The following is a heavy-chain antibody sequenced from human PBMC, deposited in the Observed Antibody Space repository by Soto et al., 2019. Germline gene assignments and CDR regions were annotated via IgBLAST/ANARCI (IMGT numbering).Heavy chain of an antibody. CDR2: VYYNGRT. V-gene: IGHV4-59*01. CDR3: ARDRRVATVTMFDY. J-gene: IGHJ4*02. Sequence: SDTLSLTCTVSNGSISSFYWNWIRQAPGKGLEWIGYVYYNGRTNYSPSLKSRVTISVDTSKNQFSLKLTSVTAADTAVYYCARDRRVATVTMFDYWGQGSLVTVSS. CDR1: NGSISSFY. D-gene: IGHD4-17*01.